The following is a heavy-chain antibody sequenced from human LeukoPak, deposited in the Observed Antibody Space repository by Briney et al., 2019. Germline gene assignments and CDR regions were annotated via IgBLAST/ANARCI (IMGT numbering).Heavy chain of an antibody. D-gene: IGHD3-22*01. J-gene: IGHJ6*02. V-gene: IGHV3-53*04. CDR1: GFTVSSNY. CDR2: IYSVGIT. CDR3: ARVRGYYDSSVQGPVGYYGMDV. Sequence: GGSRRLSCAASGFTVSSNYMSWVRQAPGKGLEWVSFIYSVGITYYAAPVKGRFTISRPNSKNAPYLQMNSLRAEDTGVYYCARVRGYYDSSVQGPVGYYGMDVWGQGTTVTVSS.